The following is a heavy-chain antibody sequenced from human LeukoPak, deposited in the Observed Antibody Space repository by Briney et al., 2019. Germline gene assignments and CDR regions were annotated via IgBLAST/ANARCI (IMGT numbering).Heavy chain of an antibody. D-gene: IGHD5-18*01. CDR1: GYSFTNYW. Sequence: GESLKISCKGSGYSFTNYWIGWVRQMPGKGLEWMGIIYPEDSDTKYSPSFQGQVTTSADKSISTAYLQWSSLKASDTAMYYCATNVDAASAFDYWGQGTQVTVSS. CDR3: ATNVDAASAFDY. J-gene: IGHJ4*02. V-gene: IGHV5-51*01. CDR2: IYPEDSDT.